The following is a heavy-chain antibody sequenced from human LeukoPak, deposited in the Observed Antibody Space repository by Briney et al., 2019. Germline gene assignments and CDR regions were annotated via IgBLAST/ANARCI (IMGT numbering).Heavy chain of an antibody. V-gene: IGHV3-66*01. J-gene: IGHJ6*02. CDR2: IYSGGST. CDR3: ASSIAASTAHYYYYYGMDV. Sequence: GGSLRLSCAASGFTVSSNYMSWVRQAPGKGLEWVSVIYSGGSTYYADSVKGRFTISRDNSKNTLYLQMNSLRAEDTAVYYCASSIAASTAHYYYYYGMDVWGQGTTVTVSS. CDR1: GFTVSSNY. D-gene: IGHD6-13*01.